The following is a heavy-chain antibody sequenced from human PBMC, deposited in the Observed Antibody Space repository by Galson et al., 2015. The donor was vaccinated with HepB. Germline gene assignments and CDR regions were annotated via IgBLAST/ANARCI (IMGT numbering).Heavy chain of an antibody. J-gene: IGHJ6*02. D-gene: IGHD6-19*01. CDR3: TRVEQWLVGYGMDV. V-gene: IGHV3-73*01. Sequence: SLRLSCAASGFTFSGSAMHWVRQASGKGLEWVGRIRSKANSYATAYAASVKGRFTISRDDSENTAYLQMNSLKTEDTAVYYCTRVEQWLVGYGMDVWGQGTTVTVSS. CDR2: IRSKANSYAT. CDR1: GFTFSGSA.